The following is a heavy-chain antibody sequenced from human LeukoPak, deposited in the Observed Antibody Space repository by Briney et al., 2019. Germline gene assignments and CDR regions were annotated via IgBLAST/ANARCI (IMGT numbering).Heavy chain of an antibody. CDR2: ISYDRSNQ. J-gene: IGHJ6*02. D-gene: IGHD4-17*01. V-gene: IGHV3-30*18. CDR1: GFTFSSYG. Sequence: GGSLRLSCAASGFTFSSYGMHWVRQAPGKGLEWVAVISYDRSNQYYADSVKGRFTISRDNSKDTLYLQMNSLRADDTAVYYCAKDRGRQYFDYGDVGGMDVWGQGTTVTVSS. CDR3: AKDRGRQYFDYGDVGGMDV.